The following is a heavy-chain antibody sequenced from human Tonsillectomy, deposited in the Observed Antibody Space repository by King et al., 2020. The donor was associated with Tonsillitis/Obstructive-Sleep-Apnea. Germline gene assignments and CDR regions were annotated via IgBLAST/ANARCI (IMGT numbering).Heavy chain of an antibody. Sequence: VPLVESGGGVVQPGRSLRLSCAASGFTFSSYAMHWVRQAPGKGLEWVAVISYDGSNKYYADSVKGRFTISRDNSKNTLYLQMNSLRAEDTAVYYCARATYSSSSPLDYWGQGTLVTVSS. V-gene: IGHV3-30*04. D-gene: IGHD6-6*01. CDR3: ARATYSSSSPLDY. J-gene: IGHJ4*02. CDR2: ISYDGSNK. CDR1: GFTFSSYA.